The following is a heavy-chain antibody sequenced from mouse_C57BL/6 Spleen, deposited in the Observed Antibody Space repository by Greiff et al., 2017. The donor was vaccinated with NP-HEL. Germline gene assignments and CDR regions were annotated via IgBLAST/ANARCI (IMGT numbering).Heavy chain of an antibody. CDR3: ARDGAYYGNAMDY. CDR1: GFTFSDYY. V-gene: IGHV5-16*01. Sequence: EVKLVESEGGLVQPGSSMKLSCTASGFTFSDYYMAWVRQVPEKGLEWVANINYDGSSTYYLDSLKSRFIISRDNAKNILYLQMSSLKSEDTATYYCARDGAYYGNAMDYWGQGTSVTVSS. D-gene: IGHD2-10*01. J-gene: IGHJ4*01. CDR2: INYDGSST.